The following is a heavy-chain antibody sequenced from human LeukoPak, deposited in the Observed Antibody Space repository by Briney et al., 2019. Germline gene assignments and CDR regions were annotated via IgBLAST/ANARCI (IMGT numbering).Heavy chain of an antibody. Sequence: GGSLRLSCAASGFTFTSYVMSWVRQAPGKGLEWVSSMSGGGGVTYYADSVKGRFTISRDNSKNTLYLEMNSLRAEDTAVYYCAKDPRVATIEIFDYWGQGTLVTVSS. D-gene: IGHD5-12*01. CDR3: AKDPRVATIEIFDY. CDR2: MSGGGGVT. J-gene: IGHJ4*02. CDR1: GFTFTSYV. V-gene: IGHV3-23*01.